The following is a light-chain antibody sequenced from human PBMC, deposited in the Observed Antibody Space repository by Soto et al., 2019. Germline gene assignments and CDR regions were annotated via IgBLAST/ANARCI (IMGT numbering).Light chain of an antibody. V-gene: IGKV4-1*01. CDR2: WAS. Sequence: DIVMTQSPDSLAVSLGERATINCKCSQSVLYSSNNKNYLAWYQQKPGQPPKLLIYWASTRESGVPDRFSGSGSGTDFTLTISSLQAEDVAVYYCQQYYSTPPRFGGGTKVEIK. CDR1: QSVLYSSNNKNY. J-gene: IGKJ4*01. CDR3: QQYYSTPPR.